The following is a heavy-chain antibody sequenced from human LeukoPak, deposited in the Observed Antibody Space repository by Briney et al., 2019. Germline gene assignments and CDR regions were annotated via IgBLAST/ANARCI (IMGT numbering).Heavy chain of an antibody. CDR2: ISSSSSYM. CDR1: GFTFSSYS. J-gene: IGHJ4*02. V-gene: IGHV3-21*01. CDR3: ARAQNCGGDCSNPVGDY. D-gene: IGHD2-21*02. Sequence: PGGSLRLSCAASGFTFSSYSMNWVRQAPGKGLEWVSSISSSSSYMYYADSVKGRFTISRDNAKNSLYLQMNSLRAEDTAVYYCARAQNCGGDCSNPVGDYWGQGTLVTVSS.